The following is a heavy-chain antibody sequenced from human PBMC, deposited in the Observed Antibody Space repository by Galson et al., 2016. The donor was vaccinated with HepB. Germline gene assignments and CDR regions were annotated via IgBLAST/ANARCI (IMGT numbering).Heavy chain of an antibody. D-gene: IGHD2-15*01. CDR2: TYK. V-gene: IGHV6-1*01. Sequence: CAISGDSVSSNSVAWNWIRRSPSRGLEWLGRTYKNYATSVKSRITINSDTSKNQFSLHLNSVTPDATAVYYCARGIWNSFDVWGQGTVVTVSS. J-gene: IGHJ3*01. CDR1: GDSVSSNSVA. CDR3: ARGIWNSFDV.